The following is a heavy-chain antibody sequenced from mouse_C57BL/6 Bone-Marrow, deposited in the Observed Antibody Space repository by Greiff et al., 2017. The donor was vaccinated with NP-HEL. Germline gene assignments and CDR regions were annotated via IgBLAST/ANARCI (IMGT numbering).Heavy chain of an antibody. CDR1: GYTFTSYW. J-gene: IGHJ2*01. CDR3: ARGNYYGSSYIDY. D-gene: IGHD1-1*01. CDR2: IHPNSGST. Sequence: SGAELVKPGASVKLSCKASGYTFTSYWMHWVKQRPGQGLEWIGMIHPNSGSTNYNEKFKSKATLTVDKSSSTAYMQLSSLTSEDSAVYYCARGNYYGSSYIDYWGQGTTLTVSS. V-gene: IGHV1-64*01.